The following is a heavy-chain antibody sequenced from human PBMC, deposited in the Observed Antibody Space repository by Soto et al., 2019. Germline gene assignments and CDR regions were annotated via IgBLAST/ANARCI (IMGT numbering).Heavy chain of an antibody. CDR2: IIPIFGTA. J-gene: IGHJ6*02. CDR1: GGTFSSYA. CDR3: ASHDKYCGGDCYPYYYYYYGMDV. V-gene: IGHV1-69*13. Sequence: GASVKVSCKASGGTFSSYAISWVRQAPEQGLEWMGGIIPIFGTANYAQKFQGGVTITADESTSTAYMELSSLRSEDTAVYYCASHDKYCGGDCYPYYYYYYGMDVWGQGTTVTVSS. D-gene: IGHD2-21*02.